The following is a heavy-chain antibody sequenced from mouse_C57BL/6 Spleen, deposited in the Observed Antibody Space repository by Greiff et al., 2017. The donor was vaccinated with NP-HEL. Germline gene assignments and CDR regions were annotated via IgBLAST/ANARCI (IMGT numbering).Heavy chain of an antibody. V-gene: IGHV1-15*01. J-gene: IGHJ4*01. CDR1: GYTFTDYE. CDR2: IDPETGGT. Sequence: QVHVKQSGAELVRPGASVTLSCKASGYTFTDYEMHWVKQTPVHGLEWIGAIDPETGGTAYNQKFKGKAILTADKSSSTAYMELRSLTSEDSAVYYCTRREVLRTMDYWGQGTSVTVSS. CDR3: TRREVLRTMDY.